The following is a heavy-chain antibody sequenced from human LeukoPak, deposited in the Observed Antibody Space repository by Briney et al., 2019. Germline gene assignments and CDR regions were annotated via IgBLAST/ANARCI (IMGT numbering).Heavy chain of an antibody. Sequence: SETLSLTCAVYGGSFSGYYWSWIRQPPGKGLEWIGEINHSGSTNYNPSLKSRVTISVDTSENQFSLKLSSVTAADTAVYYCARGYSSGWYDTGLDYWGQGTLVTVSS. J-gene: IGHJ4*02. D-gene: IGHD6-19*01. CDR1: GGSFSGYY. CDR3: ARGYSSGWYDTGLDY. CDR2: INHSGST. V-gene: IGHV4-34*01.